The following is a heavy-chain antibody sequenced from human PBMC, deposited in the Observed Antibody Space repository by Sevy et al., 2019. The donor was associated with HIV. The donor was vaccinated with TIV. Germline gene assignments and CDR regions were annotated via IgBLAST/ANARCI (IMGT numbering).Heavy chain of an antibody. Sequence: ASVKVSCKASGGTFSSYAISWVRQAPGQVLEWMGGIIPIFGTANYAQKFQGRVTITADESTSTAYMELSSLRSEDTAVYYCAGGISRYYDSSGYYDYWGQGTLVTVSS. CDR2: IIPIFGTA. CDR1: GGTFSSYA. D-gene: IGHD3-22*01. V-gene: IGHV1-69*13. CDR3: AGGISRYYDSSGYYDY. J-gene: IGHJ4*02.